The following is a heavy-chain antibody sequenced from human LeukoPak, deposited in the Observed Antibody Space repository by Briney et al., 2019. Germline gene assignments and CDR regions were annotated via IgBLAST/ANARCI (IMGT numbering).Heavy chain of an antibody. J-gene: IGHJ6*02. V-gene: IGHV4-59*08. CDR2: ICYSGST. CDR1: GGSISSYY. D-gene: IGHD3-22*01. CDR3: ARGGLTYYYDSSGYYYYYYGMDV. Sequence: SGTLSLTCTVSGGSISSYYWSWIRQPPGKGLEWIGYICYSGSTNYNPSLKSRVTISVDTSKNQFSLKLSSVTAADTAVYYCARGGLTYYYDSSGYYYYYYGMDVWGQGTTVTVSS.